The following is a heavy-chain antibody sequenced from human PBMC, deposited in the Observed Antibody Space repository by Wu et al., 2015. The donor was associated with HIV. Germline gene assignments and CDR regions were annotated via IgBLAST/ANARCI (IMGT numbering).Heavy chain of an antibody. CDR2: INPKDGAT. CDR1: GYTFTDYY. V-gene: IGHV1-2*02. D-gene: IGHD2-21*02. J-gene: IGHJ2*01. CDR3: ARVGGMVTDNGYWFFDL. Sequence: QVQLEQSGAEVRKPGASVKVSCKASGYTFTDYYIHWIRQAPGQGLEWMGWINPKDGATDFARKFQGRVTMTRDTSLSTAYMNLISLTSDDTAVYYCARVGGMVTDNGYWFFDLWGRGSLVTVSS.